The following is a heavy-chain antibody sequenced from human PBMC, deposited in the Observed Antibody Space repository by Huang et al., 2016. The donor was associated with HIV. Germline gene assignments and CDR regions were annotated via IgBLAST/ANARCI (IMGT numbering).Heavy chain of an antibody. CDR1: DDYSNSRRYY. J-gene: IGHJ5*02. Sequence: LQLQESGPGLVKPSETLSLTCSVSDDYSNSRRYYWGWIRQPPGKGLEWIGSVYYGGSPYYNPSLKSRVTMSVDTSRNQFSLKLSSVTTADTAVYYWARHVKDSSWYVGWFDPWGQGTLVTVSS. CDR3: ARHVKDSSWYVGWFDP. D-gene: IGHD6-13*01. V-gene: IGHV4-39*01. CDR2: VYYGGSP.